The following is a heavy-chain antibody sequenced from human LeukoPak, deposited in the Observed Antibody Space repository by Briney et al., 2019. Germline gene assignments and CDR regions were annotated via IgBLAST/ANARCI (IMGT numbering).Heavy chain of an antibody. CDR2: FDPEDGET. V-gene: IGHV1-24*01. D-gene: IGHD2-21*02. CDR1: GYTLTELS. CDR3: ATSLAYCGGDCYIAFDI. J-gene: IGHJ3*02. Sequence: ASVTVSCKVSGYTLTELSMHWVRQAPGKGLEWMGGFDPEDGETIYAQKFQGRVTMTEDTSTDTAYMELSSLRSEDTAVYYCATSLAYCGGDCYIAFDIWGQGTMVTVSS.